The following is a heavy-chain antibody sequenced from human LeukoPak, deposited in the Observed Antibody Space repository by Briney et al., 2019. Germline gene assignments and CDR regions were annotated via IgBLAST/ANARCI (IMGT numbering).Heavy chain of an antibody. V-gene: IGHV4-59*01. CDR1: GGSISSYY. CDR2: IYYSGST. D-gene: IGHD5-18*01. Sequence: SETLSLTCTVSGGSISSYYRSWIRQPPGKGLEWIGYIYYSGSTNYNPSLKSRVTISVDTSKNQFSLKLSSVTAADTAVYYCASLRGYSYGYKGEYYFDYWGQGTLVTVSS. CDR3: ASLRGYSYGYKGEYYFDY. J-gene: IGHJ4*02.